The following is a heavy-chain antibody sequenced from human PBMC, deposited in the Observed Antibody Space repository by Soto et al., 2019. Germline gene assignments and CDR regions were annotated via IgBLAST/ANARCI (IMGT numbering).Heavy chain of an antibody. Sequence: LSLTCTVSGGSISSSSYSWGCIRQPPGKGLEWIGSIDYSGSTYSNPSLNSRVTMSVDTSKNQFSLKLSSVTAADTAVYYCARHYFDSSGYYLQGVDSWGQGTLVTVSS. CDR3: ARHYFDSSGYYLQGVDS. D-gene: IGHD3-22*01. V-gene: IGHV4-39*01. CDR2: IDYSGST. J-gene: IGHJ4*02. CDR1: GGSISSSSYS.